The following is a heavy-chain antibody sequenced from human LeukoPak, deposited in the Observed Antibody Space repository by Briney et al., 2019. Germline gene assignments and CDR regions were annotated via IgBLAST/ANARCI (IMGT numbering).Heavy chain of an antibody. Sequence: SQTLSLTCAISGDSVSSNSAAWNWIRQSPSRGLEWLGRTYYRSKWYNDYAVSVKSRITINSDTSKNQFSLQLNSVTPEDTAVYYCARESRVAARRSYYYYGMDVWGQGTTVTVSS. V-gene: IGHV6-1*01. D-gene: IGHD6-6*01. CDR1: GDSVSSNSAA. J-gene: IGHJ6*02. CDR2: TYYRSKWYN. CDR3: ARESRVAARRSYYYYGMDV.